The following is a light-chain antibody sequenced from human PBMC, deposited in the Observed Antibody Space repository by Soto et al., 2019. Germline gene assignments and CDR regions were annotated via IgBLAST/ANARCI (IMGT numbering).Light chain of an antibody. V-gene: IGKV1-5*03. CDR3: QQYYSRES. CDR1: QAVNPW. Sequence: DIQMTQSPSIVSASVGDTVTITCRASQAVNPWLDWHQQKAGKVPRVLIYKTSDLENGVPSRFSGSGSGTEFTLTISNPQPADVGTYYCQQYYSRESFGQGTKV. J-gene: IGKJ1*01. CDR2: KTS.